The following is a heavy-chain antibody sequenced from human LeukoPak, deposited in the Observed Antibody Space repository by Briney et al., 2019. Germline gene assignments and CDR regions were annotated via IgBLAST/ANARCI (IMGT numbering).Heavy chain of an antibody. J-gene: IGHJ4*02. D-gene: IGHD2-8*01. CDR3: ARERKLMGFDY. Sequence: GGSLRLSCAASGFTFSSYWMHWVRQAPGKGLVWVSRINSDGSSTSYADSVKGRFTISRDNAKNTLYLRMNRLRAEDTAVYYCARERKLMGFDYWGQGTLVTVSS. CDR2: INSDGSST. CDR1: GFTFSSYW. V-gene: IGHV3-74*01.